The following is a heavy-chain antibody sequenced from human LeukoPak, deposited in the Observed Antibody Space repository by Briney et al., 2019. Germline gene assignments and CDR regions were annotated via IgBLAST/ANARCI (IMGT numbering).Heavy chain of an antibody. J-gene: IGHJ4*02. V-gene: IGHV3-74*01. CDR2: VNREGTTS. CDR1: GFTFSTYW. CDR3: ARDVDWILFDY. Sequence: GGSLRLSCAASGFTFSTYWMHWVRQVPGKGLVWVSRVNREGTTSAYADSVKGRLTISRDNDKNTLYLQINSLRVEDTAVYYCARDVDWILFDYWGQGTLVTVSS. D-gene: IGHD3-9*01.